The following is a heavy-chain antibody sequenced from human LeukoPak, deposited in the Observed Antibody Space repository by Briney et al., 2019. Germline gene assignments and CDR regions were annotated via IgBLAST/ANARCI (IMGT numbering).Heavy chain of an antibody. J-gene: IGHJ4*02. CDR3: ARGFQRGDSPV. CDR1: GFTFSTYS. D-gene: IGHD2-21*02. CDR2: INKDGSEK. Sequence: GGSLRLSCAASGFTFSTYSLSWLRQAPGKGLEWVAKINKDGSEKGYVDSVKGRFTISRDNAKGSLYLQRNSLRAEDTAVYYCARGFQRGDSPVWGQGTLVTVSS. V-gene: IGHV3-7*01.